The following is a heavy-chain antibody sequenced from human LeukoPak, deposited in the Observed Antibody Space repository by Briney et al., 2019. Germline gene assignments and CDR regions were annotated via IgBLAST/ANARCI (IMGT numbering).Heavy chain of an antibody. D-gene: IGHD6-6*01. CDR1: GYTFTTYG. V-gene: IGHV1-18*01. CDR3: ARDLIAARPGWFDP. Sequence: ASVKVSCKASGYTFTTYGINWVRQAPGQGLEWMGWISAYNGNTNYAQNLQGRVTLTTDTSASTTYMELRSLRSDDTAVYYCARDLIAARPGWFDPWGQGTLVIVSS. J-gene: IGHJ5*02. CDR2: ISAYNGNT.